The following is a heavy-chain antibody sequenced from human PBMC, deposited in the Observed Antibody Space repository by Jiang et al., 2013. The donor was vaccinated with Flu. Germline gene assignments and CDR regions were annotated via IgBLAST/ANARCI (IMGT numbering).Heavy chain of an antibody. V-gene: IGHV1-46*01. Sequence: CKASGYTFTSYYMHWVRQAPGQGLEWMGIINPSGGSTSYAQKFQGRVTMTRDTSTSTVYMELSSLRSEDTAVYYCARDLAARRIFDYWGQGTLVTVSS. CDR3: ARDLAARRIFDY. D-gene: IGHD6-6*01. CDR2: INPSGGST. CDR1: GYTFTSYY. J-gene: IGHJ4*02.